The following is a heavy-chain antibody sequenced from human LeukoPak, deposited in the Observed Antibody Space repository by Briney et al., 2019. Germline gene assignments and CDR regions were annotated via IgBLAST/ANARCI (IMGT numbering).Heavy chain of an antibody. CDR1: GFSLSTSGVG. D-gene: IGHD6-13*01. CDR2: IYWDDDK. CDR3: AHRPIAAAGTRWFDP. J-gene: IGHJ5*02. Sequence: SGPTLVKPTQTLTLTCTFSGFSLSTSGVGVGWIRQPPAKALEWLALIYWDDDKRYSPSLKSRLTITKDTSKIQVVLTMTNMVPVDTATYYCAHRPIAAAGTRWFDPWGQGTLVTVSS. V-gene: IGHV2-5*02.